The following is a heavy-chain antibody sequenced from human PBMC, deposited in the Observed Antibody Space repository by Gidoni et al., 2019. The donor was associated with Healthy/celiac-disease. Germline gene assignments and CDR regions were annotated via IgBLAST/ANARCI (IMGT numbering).Heavy chain of an antibody. CDR2: ISWNSGSI. V-gene: IGHV3-9*01. Sequence: EVQLVESGGGLVQPGRSLRLSCAASGFTFDDYAMHWVRQAPGKGLEWVSGISWNSGSIGYADSVKGRFTISRDNAKNSLYLQMNSLRAEDTALYYCAKGITFGGVIVDYWGQGTLVTVSS. J-gene: IGHJ4*02. D-gene: IGHD3-16*02. CDR3: AKGITFGGVIVDY. CDR1: GFTFDDYA.